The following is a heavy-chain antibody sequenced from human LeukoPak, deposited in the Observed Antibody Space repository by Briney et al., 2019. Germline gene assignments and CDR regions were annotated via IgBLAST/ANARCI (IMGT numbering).Heavy chain of an antibody. CDR1: GFTFSSYS. D-gene: IGHD1-1*01. CDR2: ISSSSSYI. J-gene: IGHJ4*02. Sequence: GGSLRLPCGASGFTFSSYSMNWVRQAPGKGLEWVSSISSSSSYIYYADSVKGRFTISRDNAKNSLYLQMNSLRAEDTAVYYCAREASNWNDGSFDYWGQGTLVTVSS. CDR3: AREASNWNDGSFDY. V-gene: IGHV3-21*01.